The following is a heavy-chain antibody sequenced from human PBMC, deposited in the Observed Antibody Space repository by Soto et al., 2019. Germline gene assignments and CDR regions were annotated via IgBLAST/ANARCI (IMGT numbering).Heavy chain of an antibody. CDR1: GFTFSRYA. D-gene: IGHD1-20*01. Sequence: EVQLLDSGGGLVQPGGSLRLSCAASGFTFSRYAMSWVRQAPGKGLEWVSAISGRGGSTYYADSVKGRFNISRDNSQYTLYLQMNRVRAEDTAVYCCAINNWVGSATKDYWGAGTLFNVAS. CDR3: AINNWVGSATKDY. J-gene: IGHJ4*02. CDR2: ISGRGGST. V-gene: IGHV3-23*01.